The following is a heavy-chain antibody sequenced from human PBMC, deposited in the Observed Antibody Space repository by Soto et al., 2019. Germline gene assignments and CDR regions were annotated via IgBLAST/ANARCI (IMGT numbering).Heavy chain of an antibody. V-gene: IGHV3-23*01. CDR3: AKTLIEDAYYYGMDV. Sequence: GGSLRLSCAASGFTFSSYAMSWVRQAPGKGLEWVSAISGSGGSTYYADSVKGRFTISRDNSKNTLYLQMNSLRAEDTAVYYCAKTLIEDAYYYGMDVWCQGTTVTVSS. J-gene: IGHJ6*02. CDR1: GFTFSSYA. CDR2: ISGSGGST.